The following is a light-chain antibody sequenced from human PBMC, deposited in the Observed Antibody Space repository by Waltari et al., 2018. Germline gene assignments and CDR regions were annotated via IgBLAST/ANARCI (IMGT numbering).Light chain of an antibody. V-gene: IGLV2-14*03. Sequence: QSALTQPASVSGSPGQSITISFPGTSSDVGGYNYVSWYQQHPGKAPKLMIYDVSNRPSGVSIRFSGSKSGNTASLTISGLQAEDEADYYCSSYTTSSTRVFGGGTKLTVL. CDR1: SSDVGGYNY. CDR3: SSYTTSSTRV. J-gene: IGLJ3*02. CDR2: DVS.